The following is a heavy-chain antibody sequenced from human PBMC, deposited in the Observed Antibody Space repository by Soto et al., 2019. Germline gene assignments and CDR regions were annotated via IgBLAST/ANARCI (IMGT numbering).Heavy chain of an antibody. CDR3: ARDRIEYCSGGSCYLYMDV. CDR1: GFTVSSSY. Sequence: EAQLVESGGGLVQPGGSLRLSCAASGFTVSSSYMSWVRQAPGKGLEWVSVIHSDGSTYYADSVKGRFTISRDNSKNTLYLQMNSLRADDTAVYYCARDRIEYCSGGSCYLYMDVWGKGTTVTVSS. D-gene: IGHD2-15*01. J-gene: IGHJ6*03. CDR2: IHSDGST. V-gene: IGHV3-66*01.